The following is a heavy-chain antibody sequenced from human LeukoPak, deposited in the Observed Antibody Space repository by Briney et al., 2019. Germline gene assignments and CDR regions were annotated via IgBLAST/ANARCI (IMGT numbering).Heavy chain of an antibody. J-gene: IGHJ5*02. CDR3: ARDNYYGSGSYYRVLVWFDP. D-gene: IGHD3-10*01. CDR2: IYHSGTT. CDR1: GGSISSNNW. Sequence: KPSGTLSLTCAVSGGSISSNNWWSWVRQPPGKGLEWIGNIYHSGTTHYNPSLKSRVTMSVDTSKNQFSLKLSSVTAADTAVYYCARDNYYGSGSYYRVLVWFDPWGQGTLVTVSS. V-gene: IGHV4-4*02.